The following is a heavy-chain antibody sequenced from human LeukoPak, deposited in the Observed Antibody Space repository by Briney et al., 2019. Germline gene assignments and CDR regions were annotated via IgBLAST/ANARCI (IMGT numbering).Heavy chain of an antibody. V-gene: IGHV3-53*01. J-gene: IGHJ6*03. CDR3: ARMPAMSNYYYYYMDV. Sequence: GGSPRLSCAASGFTVSSNYMSWVRQAPGKGLEWVSVIYSGGSTYYADSVKGRFTISRDNSKNTLYLQMNSLRAEDTAVYYCARMPAMSNYYYYYMDVWGKGTTVTISS. CDR1: GFTVSSNY. D-gene: IGHD2-2*01. CDR2: IYSGGST.